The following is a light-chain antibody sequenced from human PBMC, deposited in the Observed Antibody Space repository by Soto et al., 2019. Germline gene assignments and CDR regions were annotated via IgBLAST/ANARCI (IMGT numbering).Light chain of an antibody. V-gene: IGKV1-39*01. CDR2: AAS. Sequence: DIQMTQSPSSLSASVGDRVTITCRASQSISSYLNWYQQKPGKAPKLLIYAASSLQSGVPSRFSGSGSGTEFTLTISSLQPEDFATYYCQQSYRTPPTFGQGTKVEIK. CDR1: QSISSY. CDR3: QQSYRTPPT. J-gene: IGKJ1*01.